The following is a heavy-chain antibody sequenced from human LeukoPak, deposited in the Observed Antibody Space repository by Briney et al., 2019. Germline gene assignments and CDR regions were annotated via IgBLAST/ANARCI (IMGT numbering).Heavy chain of an antibody. Sequence: SVKVSCKASGGTFSSYAISWVRQAPGQGLEWMGRIIPILGIANYAQKFQGRVTITADKSTSTAYMQLSSLRSEDTAVYYCARVGENFRTTVTTLNYWGQGTLVTVSS. CDR1: GGTFSSYA. J-gene: IGHJ4*02. CDR2: IIPILGIA. D-gene: IGHD4-17*01. CDR3: ARVGENFRTTVTTLNY. V-gene: IGHV1-69*04.